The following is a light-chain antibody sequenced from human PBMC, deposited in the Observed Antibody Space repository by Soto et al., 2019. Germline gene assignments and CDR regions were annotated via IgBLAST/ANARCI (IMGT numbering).Light chain of an antibody. CDR3: QQRSSWPLT. CDR2: AAS. Sequence: EVVLTQSPATLSLSPGERATLSCRTSQSVNSYLVWYQQKPGQAPRLLIYAASNRAPGIPARFSGSGSGTDFTLSLSSLEPEDFAVYYCQQRSSWPLTFGGGTKVEIK. V-gene: IGKV3-11*01. J-gene: IGKJ4*01. CDR1: QSVNSY.